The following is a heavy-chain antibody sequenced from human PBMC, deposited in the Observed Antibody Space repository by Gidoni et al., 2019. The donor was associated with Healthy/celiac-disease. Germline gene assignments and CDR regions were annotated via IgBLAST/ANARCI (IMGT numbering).Heavy chain of an antibody. CDR3: ARGNVVVPAAAVGGGYYYGMDV. V-gene: IGHV1-69*01. Sequence: QVQLVQSGAAVKKPGSSVKVSCKASGGTFSSYAISWVRQAPGQGLEWMGGIIPIFGTANDAQKVQGRVTITADESTSTAYMELSSLRSEDTAVYYCARGNVVVPAAAVGGGYYYGMDVWGQGTTVTVSS. CDR2: IIPIFGTA. CDR1: GGTFSSYA. J-gene: IGHJ6*02. D-gene: IGHD2-2*01.